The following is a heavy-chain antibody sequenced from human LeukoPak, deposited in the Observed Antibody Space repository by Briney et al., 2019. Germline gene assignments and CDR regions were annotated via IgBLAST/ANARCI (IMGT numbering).Heavy chain of an antibody. V-gene: IGHV1-2*02. Sequence: ASVKDSCKASRYTVTGYYMHWVRQAPGQELEWMGWINPNFGGTNYSQKVQGRVTMTRDTSISTAYKEVMKLRFDGPAVYYCAREGLDSSGWYFDLWGRGTLVTVSS. CDR1: RYTVTGYY. J-gene: IGHJ2*01. CDR3: AREGLDSSGWYFDL. CDR2: INPNFGGT. D-gene: IGHD6-19*01.